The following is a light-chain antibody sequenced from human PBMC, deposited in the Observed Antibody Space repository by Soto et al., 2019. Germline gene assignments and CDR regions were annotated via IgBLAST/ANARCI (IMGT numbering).Light chain of an antibody. CDR3: QQYGSSPPIT. Sequence: EIVLTHSPGTLSLSPWEIATLSCRASQSVSSSYLAWYQQKPGQAPRLLIYGASSRATGIPDRFSGSGSGTDFTLTISRLEPEDFAVYYCQQYGSSPPITLGQGTRLEIK. V-gene: IGKV3-20*01. J-gene: IGKJ5*01. CDR1: QSVSSSY. CDR2: GAS.